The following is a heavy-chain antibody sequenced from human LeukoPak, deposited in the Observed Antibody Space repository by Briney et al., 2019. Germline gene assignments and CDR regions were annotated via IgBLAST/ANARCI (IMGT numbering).Heavy chain of an antibody. CDR3: AKTPWGGGVSDYFDY. J-gene: IGHJ4*02. D-gene: IGHD7-27*01. Sequence: PGGSLRLSCVASGFTFSSYAMSWVRQAPGKGLEWVSAISGSGGSTYYADSVKGRFTISRDNSKNTLYLQMNSLRAEDTAVYYCAKTPWGGGVSDYFDYWGQGTLVTVSS. V-gene: IGHV3-23*01. CDR1: GFTFSSYA. CDR2: ISGSGGST.